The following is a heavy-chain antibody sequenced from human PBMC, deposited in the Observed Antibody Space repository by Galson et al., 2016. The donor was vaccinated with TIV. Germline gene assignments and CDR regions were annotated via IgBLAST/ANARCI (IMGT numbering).Heavy chain of an antibody. V-gene: IGHV4-38-2*02. CDR1: SYSIKSGYY. Sequence: ETLSLTCVVSSYSIKSGYYWGWVRPPPGKGLQWIGSIYESGTTYSNPSLKSRLTSSVDTSKNEFSLKLSSVTAADTAVYYCMREGSTVTMHHYFGMDVWGQGTSVTVSS. CDR3: MREGSTVTMHHYFGMDV. J-gene: IGHJ6*02. D-gene: IGHD4-17*01. CDR2: IYESGTT.